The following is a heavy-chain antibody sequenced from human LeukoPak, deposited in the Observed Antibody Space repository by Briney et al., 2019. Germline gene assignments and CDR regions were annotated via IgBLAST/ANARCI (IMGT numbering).Heavy chain of an antibody. D-gene: IGHD6-19*01. V-gene: IGHV1-2*02. CDR1: GYTFTGYY. CDR2: INPSGGST. J-gene: IGHJ4*02. CDR3: AREGYSSGWYRSQYFDY. Sequence: ASVKVSCKASGYTFTGYYMHWVRQAPGQGLEWMGIINPSGGSTSYAQKFQGRVTMTRDTSISTAYMELSRLRSDDTAVYYCAREGYSSGWYRSQYFDYWGQGTLVTVSS.